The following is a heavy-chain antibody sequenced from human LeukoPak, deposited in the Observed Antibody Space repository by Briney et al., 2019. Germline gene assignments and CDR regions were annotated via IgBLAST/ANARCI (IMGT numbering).Heavy chain of an antibody. CDR3: AGIAVAGGYFQH. CDR1: GGTFSSYA. D-gene: IGHD6-19*01. CDR2: IIPILGIA. V-gene: IGHV1-69*04. J-gene: IGHJ1*01. Sequence: SVKVSCKASGGTFSSYAISWVRQAPGQGLEWMGRIIPILGIANYAQKFQGRVTITADKSTSTAYMELSSLRSEDTAVYYCAGIAVAGGYFQHWGQGTLVTVSS.